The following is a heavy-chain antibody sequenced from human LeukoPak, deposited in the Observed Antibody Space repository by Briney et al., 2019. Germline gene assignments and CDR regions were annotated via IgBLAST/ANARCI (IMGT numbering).Heavy chain of an antibody. CDR1: GYTFTGYY. V-gene: IGHV1-2*02. J-gene: IGHJ4*02. D-gene: IGHD6-13*01. CDR2: INPNSGGT. Sequence: ASVKVSCKASGYTFTGYYMHWVRQAPGQGLEWMGWINPNSGGTNYAQKFQGRVTMTRDTSISTAYMELSRLRSEDTAVYYCAREYSSSWYENFDYWGQGTLVTVSS. CDR3: AREYSSSWYENFDY.